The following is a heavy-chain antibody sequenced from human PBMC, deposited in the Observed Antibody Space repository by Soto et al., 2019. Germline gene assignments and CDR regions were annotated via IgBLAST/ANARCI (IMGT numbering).Heavy chain of an antibody. D-gene: IGHD5-12*01. J-gene: IGHJ6*02. Sequence: PSDTLSLTCTVSGGSISGDYWSWIRQPPGKGLEWIGYIYYSGSTNYNPSLKSRVTISVDTSKNQFSLMLMTLTAAATAVFYCAGIIMSGGYDSVEYGGARTASYYYYGMDVWGQGTTVT. CDR3: AGIIMSGGYDSVEYGGARTASYYYYGMDV. CDR1: GGSISGDY. CDR2: IYYSGST. V-gene: IGHV4-59*08.